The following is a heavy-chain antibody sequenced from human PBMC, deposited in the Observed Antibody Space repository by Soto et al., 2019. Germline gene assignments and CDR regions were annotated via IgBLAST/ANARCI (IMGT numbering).Heavy chain of an antibody. Sequence: QVQLVQSGAQVKKPGASVKVSCKAPGYTFGNNDISWVRQATGQGLEWMGWMNPNSGNTGYAQKFQGRVSMTRNTSITTAYLELSSLRSDDTAIYYCARMATSGTLNWFDPWGQGTLVIVSS. CDR2: MNPNSGNT. V-gene: IGHV1-8*01. CDR3: ARMATSGTLNWFDP. CDR1: GYTFGNND. J-gene: IGHJ5*02.